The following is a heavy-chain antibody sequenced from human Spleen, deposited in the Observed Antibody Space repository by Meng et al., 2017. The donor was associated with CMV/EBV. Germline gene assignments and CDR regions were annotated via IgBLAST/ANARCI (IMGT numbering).Heavy chain of an antibody. CDR3: ARETDFWSGYAKLGWGY. CDR1: GFTFSDYY. V-gene: IGHV3-11*01. CDR2: ISSGGGTI. D-gene: IGHD3-3*01. Sequence: GGSLRLSCAASGFTFSDYYMSWFRQAPGKGLEWVSYISSGGGTISYADSVKGRFTISRDNADNSLFLQMNSVRAEDTAVYFCARETDFWSGYAKLGWGYWGQGTLVTVSS. J-gene: IGHJ4*02.